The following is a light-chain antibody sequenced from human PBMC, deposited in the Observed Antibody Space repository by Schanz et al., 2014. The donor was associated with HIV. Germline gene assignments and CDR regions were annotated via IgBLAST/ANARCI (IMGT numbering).Light chain of an antibody. CDR2: DND. Sequence: NFILTQPHSVSESPGNTVTISCTRSSGTIASDYVQWYQQRPGSAPTIVIYDNDQRPSGVPNRFSGSIDSSSNSASLTISGLKSDDEADYYCQSSDASNPVVFGGGTQLTVL. J-gene: IGLJ2*01. V-gene: IGLV6-57*04. CDR3: QSSDASNPVV. CDR1: SGTIASDY.